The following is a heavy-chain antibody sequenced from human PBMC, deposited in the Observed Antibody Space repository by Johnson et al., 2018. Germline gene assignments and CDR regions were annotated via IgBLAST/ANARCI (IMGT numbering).Heavy chain of an antibody. V-gene: IGHV3-30-3*01. CDR3: ARVLVPNYCSSTSCYGAYYYYMDV. J-gene: IGHJ6*03. Sequence: QVQLVQSGGGVVQXGRSXRLXCAASGFTFSSYAMHWVRQAPGKGLEWVAVISYDGSNKYYADSVKGRFTISRDNSKNTLYLQMNSLRAEDTAVYYCARVLVPNYCSSTSCYGAYYYYMDVWGKGNTVTVSS. CDR2: ISYDGSNK. CDR1: GFTFSSYA. D-gene: IGHD2-2*01.